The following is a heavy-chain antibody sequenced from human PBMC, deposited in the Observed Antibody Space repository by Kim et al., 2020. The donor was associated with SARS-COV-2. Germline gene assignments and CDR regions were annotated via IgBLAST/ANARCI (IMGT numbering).Heavy chain of an antibody. CDR1: GFTFSSYA. Sequence: GGSLRLSCAASGFTFSSYAMHWVRQAPGKGLEWVAVISYDGSNKYYADSVKGRFTISRDNSKNTLYLQMNSLRAEDTAVYYCAREVLWIQLWSMFDYWGQGTLVTVSS. V-gene: IGHV3-30*04. J-gene: IGHJ4*02. CDR3: AREVLWIQLWSMFDY. CDR2: ISYDGSNK. D-gene: IGHD5-18*01.